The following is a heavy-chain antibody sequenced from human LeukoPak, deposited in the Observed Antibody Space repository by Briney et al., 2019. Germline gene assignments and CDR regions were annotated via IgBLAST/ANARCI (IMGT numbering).Heavy chain of an antibody. CDR1: GVSLSNYA. Sequence: GGSLRLSCVVSGVSLSNYAMTWVRQAPGKGLEWVSYISERGGTTTYADSVKGRFTISRDSAENSLYLQMNSLRAEDTAVYYCARDSRSCRSSDCRGDAFDIWGQGTMVTVSS. J-gene: IGHJ3*02. CDR2: ISERGGTT. V-gene: IGHV3-23*01. D-gene: IGHD6-25*01. CDR3: ARDSRSCRSSDCRGDAFDI.